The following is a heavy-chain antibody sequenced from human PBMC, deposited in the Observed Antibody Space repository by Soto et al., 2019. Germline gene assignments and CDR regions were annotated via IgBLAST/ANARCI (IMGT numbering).Heavy chain of an antibody. CDR3: EKVLAELRVHHGMDV. V-gene: IGHV3-30*18. J-gene: IGHJ6*02. CDR2: ISYDGSNK. D-gene: IGHD1-7*01. CDR1: GFTFSSYG. Sequence: QVQLVESGGGVVQPGRSLRLSCAASGFTFSSYGMHWVRQAPGKGLEWVAVISYDGSNKYYADYVKGRFTISRDNSKNTLYLQMNSLRADDTAVYYCEKVLAELRVHHGMDVWGQGTTVTVSS.